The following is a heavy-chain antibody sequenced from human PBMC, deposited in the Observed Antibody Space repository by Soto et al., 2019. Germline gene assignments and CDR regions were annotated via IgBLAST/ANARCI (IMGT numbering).Heavy chain of an antibody. CDR2: ISYDGSNK. CDR1: GFTFSSYA. CDR3: ARESVYSSSHDAFDI. Sequence: GGSLRLSCAASGFTFSSYAMHWVRQAPGKGLEWVAVISYDGSNKYYADSVKGRFTISRDNSKNTLYLQMNSLRAEDTAVYYCARESVYSSSHDAFDIWGQGTMVTVSS. V-gene: IGHV3-30-3*01. J-gene: IGHJ3*02. D-gene: IGHD6-6*01.